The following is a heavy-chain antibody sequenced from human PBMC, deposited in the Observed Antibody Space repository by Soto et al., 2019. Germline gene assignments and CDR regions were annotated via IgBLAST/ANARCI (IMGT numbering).Heavy chain of an antibody. CDR3: ARLGGYYQALDS. CDR1: GGSISSYY. J-gene: IGHJ4*02. CDR2: THYSGST. Sequence: PSETLSLTCTVSGGSISSYYWSWIRQPPGKGLEWIGYTHYSGSTNYNPSLKSRVTISIDTSKNEFSLKLSSVTAADTAVYYCARLGGYYQALDSWGQGTLVTVSS. D-gene: IGHD3-22*01. V-gene: IGHV4-59*08.